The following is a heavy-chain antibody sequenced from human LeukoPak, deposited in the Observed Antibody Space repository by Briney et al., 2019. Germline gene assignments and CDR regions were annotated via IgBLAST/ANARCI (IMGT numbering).Heavy chain of an antibody. D-gene: IGHD1-26*01. J-gene: IGHJ4*02. CDR3: ARGCVSSGSYYTVDY. Sequence: PGGSLRLSCEGSGFSLSAYNMNWVRQAPGKGLESVSYISSSSATIFYADSVKGRFTISRDNAKNTLYLQMNSLRAEDTAVYYCARGCVSSGSYYTVDYWGQGTLVTVSS. V-gene: IGHV3-48*01. CDR1: GFSLSAYN. CDR2: ISSSSATI.